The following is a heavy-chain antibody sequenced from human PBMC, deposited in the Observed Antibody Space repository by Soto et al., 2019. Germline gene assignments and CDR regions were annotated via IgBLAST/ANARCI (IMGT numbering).Heavy chain of an antibody. D-gene: IGHD2-2*02. CDR1: GGSVSSGSYY. CDR2: IYYSGST. Sequence: SETLSLTCTVSGGSVSSGSYYWSWIRQPPGKVLEWVGYIYYSGSTNYNPSLKSRVTISVDTSKNQFSLKLSSVTAADTAVYYCARETPSLKLYDSWGQGTLVTVSS. J-gene: IGHJ4*02. CDR3: ARETPSLKLYDS. V-gene: IGHV4-61*01.